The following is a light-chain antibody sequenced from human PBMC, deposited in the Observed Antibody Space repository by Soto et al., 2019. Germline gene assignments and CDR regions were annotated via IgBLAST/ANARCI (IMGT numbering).Light chain of an antibody. CDR2: GAS. CDR1: QNVNNR. CDR3: QQYAEGTPIT. J-gene: IGKJ5*01. Sequence: ILLTQSPGRLAVLPGGRASLSCRASQNVNNRLAWYQQKAGQAPRLLISGASSRATGIPDRFSGSGSGTDFTLTISRLESDDFALYYCQQYAEGTPITFGQGTRLEIK. V-gene: IGKV3-20*01.